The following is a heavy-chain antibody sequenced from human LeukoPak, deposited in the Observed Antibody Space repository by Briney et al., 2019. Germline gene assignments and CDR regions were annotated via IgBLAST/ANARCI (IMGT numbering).Heavy chain of an antibody. CDR1: GFTFKSYS. Sequence: PGGSLRLSCAASGFTFKSYSMNWVRQAPGKGLEWVASISSTSSYIYYADSLKGRFTISRDNAKNSLYLQMNSLRDEDTAVYYCARTIAASGTDWGAFDCWGQGALVSVSS. D-gene: IGHD6-13*01. CDR3: ARTIAASGTDWGAFDC. V-gene: IGHV3-21*01. CDR2: ISSTSSYI. J-gene: IGHJ4*02.